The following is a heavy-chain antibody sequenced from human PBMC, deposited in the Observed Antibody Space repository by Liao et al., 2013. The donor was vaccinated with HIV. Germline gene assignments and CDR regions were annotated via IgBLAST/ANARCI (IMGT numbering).Heavy chain of an antibody. Sequence: QVQLQESGPGLVKPSETLSLTCTVSGGSINSYYWSWIRQPPGKGLEWIGYIYYSGSTDYNPSLKSRVTISVDTSKNQFSLKLSSVTAADTAVYYCARVGRGELGILDIWGQGTMVTVSS. J-gene: IGHJ3*02. CDR3: ARVGRGELGILDI. CDR1: GGSINSYY. D-gene: IGHD7-27*01. V-gene: IGHV4-59*12. CDR2: IYYSGST.